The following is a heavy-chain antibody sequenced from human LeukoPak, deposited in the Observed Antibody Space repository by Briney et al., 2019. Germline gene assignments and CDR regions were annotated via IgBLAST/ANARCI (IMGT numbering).Heavy chain of an antibody. CDR2: INPNCGDT. D-gene: IGHD6-13*01. V-gene: IGHV1-2*02. Sequence: ASVKVSCKASGYTFTGYYMHWVRQAPGRGLEWMGWINPNCGDTNYAQKFQGRVTMTRDTSISTAYMELSRLRSDDTAVYYCARVLIAASLCYWGQGTLVTVSS. CDR1: GYTFTGYY. CDR3: ARVLIAASLCY. J-gene: IGHJ1*01.